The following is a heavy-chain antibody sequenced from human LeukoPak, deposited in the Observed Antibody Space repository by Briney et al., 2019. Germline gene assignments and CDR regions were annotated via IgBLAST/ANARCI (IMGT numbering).Heavy chain of an antibody. V-gene: IGHV5-51*01. Sequence: GESLKISCQGSGYKFTNYWIAWVRLMPGKGLEWMGIISPGDSHTRYSPSFHGQVTISADKSISTAYLQWSSLKASDTAIYYCARQGGRYGYFDYWGQGSLVTVSS. CDR3: ARQGGRYGYFDY. CDR2: ISPGDSHT. D-gene: IGHD1-26*01. CDR1: GYKFTNYW. J-gene: IGHJ4*02.